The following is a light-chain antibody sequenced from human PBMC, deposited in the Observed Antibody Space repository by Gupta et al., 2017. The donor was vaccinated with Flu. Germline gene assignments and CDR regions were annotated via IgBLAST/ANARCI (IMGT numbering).Light chain of an antibody. V-gene: IGLV2-23*01. CDR1: SSDDGSYNL. Sequence: QSALTQPASVSVSPRQSISISCTGTSSDDGSYNLVSWSQQHPGKAPKIMIYEGSKRPSGVSNRFSGSQSGNTASLTISGLQAEDEADYYCCSYAGSGLYVFGTGTKVTV. CDR3: CSYAGSGLYV. J-gene: IGLJ1*01. CDR2: EGS.